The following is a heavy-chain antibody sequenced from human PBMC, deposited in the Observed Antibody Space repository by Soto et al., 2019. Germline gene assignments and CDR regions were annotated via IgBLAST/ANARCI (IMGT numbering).Heavy chain of an antibody. D-gene: IGHD3-10*01. CDR3: AKTSIYGSGSYFYYYGMDV. V-gene: IGHV3-23*01. J-gene: IGHJ6*02. CDR2: ISGRGGST. CDR1: GFTFSSYA. Sequence: GGSLRLSCAASGFTFSSYAMSWVRQAPGKGLEWVSAISGRGGSTYYADSVKGRFTISRDNSKNTLYLQMNRLRAEDTAVYYCAKTSIYGSGSYFYYYGMDVWGQGTTVTVSS.